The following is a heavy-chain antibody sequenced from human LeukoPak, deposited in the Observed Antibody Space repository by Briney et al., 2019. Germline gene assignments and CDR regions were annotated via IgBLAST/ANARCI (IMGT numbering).Heavy chain of an antibody. J-gene: IGHJ4*02. CDR1: GPTVSKYA. Sequence: PGGSLRLSCAASGPTVSKYAMSWVRQAPGKGLEWVSGISGSGGYTYYADSVKGRFTISRDYSNNTLYLQMNSLRAEDTAIYYCAKGPLRYFDWLLSYFDYWGQGTLVTVSS. CDR3: AKGPLRYFDWLLSYFDY. D-gene: IGHD3-9*01. CDR2: ISGSGGYT. V-gene: IGHV3-23*01.